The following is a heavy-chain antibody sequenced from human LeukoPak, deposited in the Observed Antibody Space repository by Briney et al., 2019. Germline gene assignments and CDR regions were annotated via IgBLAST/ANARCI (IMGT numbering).Heavy chain of an antibody. CDR2: IIHILGIA. CDR3: ARGSSGWTYHWFDP. Sequence: SVKVSCKASGGTFSSYTISWVRQAPGQGLEWMGRIIHILGIANYAQKFQGRVTITADKSTSTAYMELSSLRSEDTAVYYCARGSSGWTYHWFDPWGQGTLVTVSS. J-gene: IGHJ5*02. V-gene: IGHV1-69*02. D-gene: IGHD6-19*01. CDR1: GGTFSSYT.